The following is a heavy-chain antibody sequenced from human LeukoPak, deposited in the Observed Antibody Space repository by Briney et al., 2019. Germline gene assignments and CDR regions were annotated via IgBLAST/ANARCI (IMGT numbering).Heavy chain of an antibody. Sequence: SSETLSLTRTVSGGSISSYYWSWIRQPPGKGLEWIGYIYYSGSTNYNPSLKSRVTILLDRSKNQFSLKLSSVTAADTAIYYCARGRGYGGNYLRSFDIWGQGTMVTVSS. J-gene: IGHJ3*02. V-gene: IGHV4-59*08. D-gene: IGHD1-26*01. CDR2: IYYSGST. CDR1: GGSISSYY. CDR3: ARGRGYGGNYLRSFDI.